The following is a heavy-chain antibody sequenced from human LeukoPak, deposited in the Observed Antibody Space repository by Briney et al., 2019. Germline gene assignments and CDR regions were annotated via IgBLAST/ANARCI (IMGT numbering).Heavy chain of an antibody. CDR3: AKVYSSSWYPDAFDI. V-gene: IGHV3-23*01. D-gene: IGHD6-13*01. CDR1: GFTFSSDA. J-gene: IGHJ3*02. Sequence: GGSLRLSCAASGFTFSSDAMSWVRQAPGKGLEWVSAISGSGGSTYYADSVKGRFTISRDNSKNTLYLQMNSLRAEDTAVYYCAKVYSSSWYPDAFDIWGQGTMVTVSS. CDR2: ISGSGGST.